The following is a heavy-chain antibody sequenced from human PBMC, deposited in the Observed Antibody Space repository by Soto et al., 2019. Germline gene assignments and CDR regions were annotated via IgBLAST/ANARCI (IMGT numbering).Heavy chain of an antibody. CDR1: VYTLNSYS. J-gene: IGHJ5*02. D-gene: IGHD3-10*01. Sequence: GASVKVSSKASVYTLNSYSMHWVRHSPEQRLEWMGWINAGNGNTKYSQKFQGRVTITRDTSASTAYMELSSLRSEDTAVYYCAREWQYYGSGTQGWFDPWGQGTLVTVSS. V-gene: IGHV1-3*01. CDR2: INAGNGNT. CDR3: AREWQYYGSGTQGWFDP.